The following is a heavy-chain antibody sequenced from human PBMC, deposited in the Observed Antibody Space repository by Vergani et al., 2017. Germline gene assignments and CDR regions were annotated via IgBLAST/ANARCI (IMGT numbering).Heavy chain of an antibody. CDR1: GYTFTTYA. CDR3: ARATMVRGGRLRYFDY. Sequence: QVQLVQSGSELKKPGASVKVSCKASGYTFTTYAMNWVRQAPGQGLEWMGWINTNTGNPTYAPGFTGRFVFSLDTSVSTTYLHISSLEPEDTAVYYCARATMVRGGRLRYFDYWGQGTLVTVSS. CDR2: INTNTGNP. D-gene: IGHD3-10*01. V-gene: IGHV7-4-1*02. J-gene: IGHJ4*02.